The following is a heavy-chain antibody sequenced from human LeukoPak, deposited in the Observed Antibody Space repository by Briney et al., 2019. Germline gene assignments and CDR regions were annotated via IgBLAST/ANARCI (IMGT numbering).Heavy chain of an antibody. Sequence: PGESLRLSCAASGFTLTTYAMTWVRQAPGKGLEWVSGITASGPTTYYADSVKGRFTFSRDNSKNTLYLQMNSLRAEDTAVYYCAKDADDYVSYFDYWGQGTLVTVSS. V-gene: IGHV3-23*01. CDR3: AKDADDYVSYFDY. CDR1: GFTLTTYA. D-gene: IGHD4-17*01. J-gene: IGHJ4*02. CDR2: ITASGPTT.